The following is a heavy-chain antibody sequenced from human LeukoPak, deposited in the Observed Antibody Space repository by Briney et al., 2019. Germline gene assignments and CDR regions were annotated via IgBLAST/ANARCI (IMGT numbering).Heavy chain of an antibody. CDR1: VYTFTYYY. CDR3: ARVVGSSSSFYYYYMDV. Sequence: SVTVSFQSSVYTFTYYYMHWVRPAPGQGREGMGWINPNSGGTNYAQKFQGRVTMTRDTSISTAYMELSRLRSDDTAVYYCARVVGSSSSFYYYYMDVGGKGTTVPVSS. CDR2: INPNSGGT. D-gene: IGHD6-6*01. J-gene: IGHJ6*03. V-gene: IGHV1-2*02.